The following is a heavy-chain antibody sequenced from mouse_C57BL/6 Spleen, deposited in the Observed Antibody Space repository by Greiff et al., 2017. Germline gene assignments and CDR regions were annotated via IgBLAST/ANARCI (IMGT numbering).Heavy chain of an antibody. J-gene: IGHJ1*03. D-gene: IGHD1-1*01. V-gene: IGHV1-55*01. CDR3: AHYYGSSYDV. CDR2: IYPGSGST. CDR1: GYTFTSYW. Sequence: QVQLQQPGAELVKPGASVKMSCKASGYTFTSYWITWVKQRPGQGLEWIGDIYPGSGSTNYNDKFKSKATLLVDTSSSTAYMQLSSLTSEDSAVYYCAHYYGSSYDVWGTGTTVTVSS.